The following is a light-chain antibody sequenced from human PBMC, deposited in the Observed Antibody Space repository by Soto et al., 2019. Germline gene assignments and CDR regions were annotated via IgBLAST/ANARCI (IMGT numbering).Light chain of an antibody. J-gene: IGKJ1*01. V-gene: IGKV1-39*01. CDR2: AAS. CDR3: QQSYSTPWT. Sequence: DIQVTQSPSSLSSSGGDRVTITCLSSQIISSYLNWYQQKPGKAPKLLIYAASSLQSGVPSRFSGSGSGTDFTLTISSLQPEDFATYYCQQSYSTPWTFGQGTKVDIK. CDR1: QIISSY.